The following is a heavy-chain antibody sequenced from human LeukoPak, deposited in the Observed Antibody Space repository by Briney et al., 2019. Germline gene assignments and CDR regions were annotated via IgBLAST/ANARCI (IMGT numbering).Heavy chain of an antibody. J-gene: IGHJ6*03. D-gene: IGHD5-24*01. V-gene: IGHV4-39*07. CDR2: IYYSEST. CDR1: GGSLSTISYY. CDR3: ARGGGMGHYYYYMDV. Sequence: PSETLSLTCTVSGGSLSTISYYWGWLRQPPGRGREWFVNIYYSESTYYNPSLSSRVTITVDTSKNQFSLKLSSVTAADTAVYYCARGGGMGHYYYYMDVWGKGTTVTISS.